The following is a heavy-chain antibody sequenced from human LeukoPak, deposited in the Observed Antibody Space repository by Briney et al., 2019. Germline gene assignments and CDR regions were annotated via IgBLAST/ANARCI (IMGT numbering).Heavy chain of an antibody. V-gene: IGHV3-74*01. CDR1: GFTLSSNW. CDR2: INRDGSTT. D-gene: IGHD4-17*01. CDR3: AMDAAVKDS. J-gene: IGHJ4*02. Sequence: PGGSLRLSCAASGFTLSSNWMHWVRQAPGKGLVWVSHINRDGSTTYYADSVKGRFTISRDNAKNTLYLQMNSLRAEDTAVYYCAMDAAVKDSWGQGTLVTVSS.